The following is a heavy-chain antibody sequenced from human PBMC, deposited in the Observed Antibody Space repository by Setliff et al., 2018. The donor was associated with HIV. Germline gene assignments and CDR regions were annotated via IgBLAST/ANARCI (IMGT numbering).Heavy chain of an antibody. CDR1: GYIFISYV. CDR3: ASFSGYLDWSSHDWFDP. J-gene: IGHJ5*02. Sequence: GASVKVSCKASGYIFISYVMNWVRQAPGQGLEWMGWINTYTGNPTYAQDFTGRFVFSLDTSVSTAYLQISSLKAEDIAVYYCASFSGYLDWSSHDWFDPWGQGTLVTVSS. D-gene: IGHD3-9*01. V-gene: IGHV7-4-1*02. CDR2: INTYTGNP.